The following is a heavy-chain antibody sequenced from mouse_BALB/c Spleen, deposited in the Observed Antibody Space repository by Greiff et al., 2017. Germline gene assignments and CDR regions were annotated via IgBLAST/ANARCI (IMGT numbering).Heavy chain of an antibody. J-gene: IGHJ4*01. CDR3: TGNGNYDAMDY. V-gene: IGHV6-6*02. Sequence: EVQGVESGGGLVQPGGSMKLSCVASGFTFSSYWMSWVRQSPEKGLEWVAEIRLKSDNYATHYAESVKGKFTISRDDSKSRLYLQMNSLRAEDTGIYYCTGNGNYDAMDYWGQGTSVTVSS. D-gene: IGHD2-1*01. CDR1: GFTFSSYW. CDR2: IRLKSDNYAT.